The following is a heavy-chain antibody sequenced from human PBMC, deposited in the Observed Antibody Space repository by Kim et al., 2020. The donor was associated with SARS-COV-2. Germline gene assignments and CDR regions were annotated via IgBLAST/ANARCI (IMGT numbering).Heavy chain of an antibody. Sequence: GGSLRLSCAASGFTFSSYSMNWVRQAPGKGLEWVSSISSSSSYIYYADSVKGRFTISRDNAKNSLYLQMNSLRAEDTAVYYCARDGARHYGGMGGWALVFWGQGTLVTVSP. J-gene: IGHJ4*02. CDR2: ISSSSSYI. D-gene: IGHD4-17*01. V-gene: IGHV3-21*01. CDR1: GFTFSSYS. CDR3: ARDGARHYGGMGGWALVF.